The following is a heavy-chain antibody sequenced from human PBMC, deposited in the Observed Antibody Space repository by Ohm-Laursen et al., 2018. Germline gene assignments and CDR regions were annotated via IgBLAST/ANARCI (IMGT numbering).Heavy chain of an antibody. CDR1: GFTVSSNY. V-gene: IGHV3-53*01. D-gene: IGHD3-10*01. J-gene: IGHJ5*02. CDR3: AKGSRSSHYGSGRDNWFDP. CDR2: IYSGGSK. Sequence: SLRLSCTASGFTVSSNYMSWVRQAPGKGLEWVSVIYSGGSKYYADSVKGRFTISRDNSKNTLYLQMNSLRAEDTAVYYCAKGSRSSHYGSGRDNWFDPWGQGTLVTVSS.